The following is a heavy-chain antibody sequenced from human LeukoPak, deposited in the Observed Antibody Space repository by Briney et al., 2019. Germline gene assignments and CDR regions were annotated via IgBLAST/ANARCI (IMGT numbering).Heavy chain of an antibody. D-gene: IGHD6-6*01. CDR2: INPTGGT. Sequence: ASVTVSCKSSVYTFTGHYMNSVRLAPGQGLEWMGWINPTGGTTYAQKFQDRVTMTRDTSINTAYMELSGLRSDDTAVYYCARDLGWSSSHWGQGTLVTVSS. J-gene: IGHJ4*02. V-gene: IGHV1-2*02. CDR1: VYTFTGHY. CDR3: ARDLGWSSSH.